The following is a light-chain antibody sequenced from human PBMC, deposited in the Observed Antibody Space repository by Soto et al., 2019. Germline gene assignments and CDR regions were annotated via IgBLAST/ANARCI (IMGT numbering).Light chain of an antibody. J-gene: IGKJ1*01. CDR2: AAS. CDR3: QQSYSTSRR. Sequence: DIQMTQSPSSLSASVGDRVTITCRASQSISSYLNWYQQKPGKAPKLLIYAASSLQSGVPSRFSGSGSGTDFTLTISSLQPEDFATYYCQQSYSTSRRFGQGTKVEIK. V-gene: IGKV1-39*01. CDR1: QSISSY.